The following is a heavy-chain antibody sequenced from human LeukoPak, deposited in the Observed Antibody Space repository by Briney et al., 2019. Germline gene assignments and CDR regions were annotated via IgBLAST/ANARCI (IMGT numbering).Heavy chain of an antibody. V-gene: IGHV1-18*01. CDR2: ISAYNGDT. CDR3: ARDPQVYGDFDNWFDP. Sequence: ASVKVSCKASGYTFSSYGISWVRQALGQGLEWMGWISAYNGDTNYAQKLQGRVTMTTDTSTSTAYMELRSLRSDDTAVYCCARDPQVYGDFDNWFDPWGQGTLVTVSS. D-gene: IGHD4-17*01. J-gene: IGHJ5*02. CDR1: GYTFSSYG.